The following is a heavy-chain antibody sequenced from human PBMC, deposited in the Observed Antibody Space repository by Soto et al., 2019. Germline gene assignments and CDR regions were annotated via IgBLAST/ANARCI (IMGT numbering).Heavy chain of an antibody. CDR3: ARRRYDLSNWFDP. V-gene: IGHV1-69*13. CDR1: GGTFSSYA. J-gene: IGHJ5*02. D-gene: IGHD3-3*01. Sequence: SVKVSCKASGGTFSSYAISWVRQAPGQGREWMGGIIPIFGTANYAQKFQGRVTITADESTSTAYMELSSLRSEDTAVYYCARRRYDLSNWFDPWGQGTLVTVSA. CDR2: IIPIFGTA.